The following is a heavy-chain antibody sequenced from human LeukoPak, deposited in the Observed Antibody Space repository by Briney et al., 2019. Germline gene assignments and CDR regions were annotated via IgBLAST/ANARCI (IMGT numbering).Heavy chain of an antibody. D-gene: IGHD4-11*01. Sequence: ASVKVSCKASGYTFTGYYMHWVRQAPGQGLEWMGRINPNSGGTNYAQKFQGRVTMTRDTSISTAYMELSRLRSDDTAVYCCARDRESNYLYDYWGQGTLVTVSS. CDR1: GYTFTGYY. J-gene: IGHJ4*02. CDR2: INPNSGGT. V-gene: IGHV1-2*06. CDR3: ARDRESNYLYDY.